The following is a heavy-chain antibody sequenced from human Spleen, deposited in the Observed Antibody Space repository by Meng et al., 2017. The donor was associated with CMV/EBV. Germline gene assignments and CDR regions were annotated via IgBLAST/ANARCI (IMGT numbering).Heavy chain of an antibody. Sequence: SETLSLTCIVSGGSISSSSYYWGWIRQPPGKGLEWVGNIYYSGSTYFNPSLKSRVAMSLDTSKIHFSLKLSSVTAADTAMYYCARFALAFDIWGQGTMVTVSS. CDR3: ARFALAFDI. V-gene: IGHV4-39*07. CDR2: IYYSGST. CDR1: GGSISSSSYY. J-gene: IGHJ3*02.